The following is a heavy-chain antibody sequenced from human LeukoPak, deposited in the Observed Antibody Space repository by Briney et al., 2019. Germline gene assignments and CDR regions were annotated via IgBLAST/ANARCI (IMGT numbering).Heavy chain of an antibody. J-gene: IGHJ3*02. Sequence: PSETLSLTCTVSGGSISSSSYYWGWIRQPPGKGLEWIGSIYYSGSTYYNPSLKSRVTISVDTSKNQFSLKLSSVTAADTAVYYCARDRDQLSAFDIWGQGTMVTVSS. D-gene: IGHD2-2*01. V-gene: IGHV4-39*07. CDR1: GGSISSSSYY. CDR2: IYYSGST. CDR3: ARDRDQLSAFDI.